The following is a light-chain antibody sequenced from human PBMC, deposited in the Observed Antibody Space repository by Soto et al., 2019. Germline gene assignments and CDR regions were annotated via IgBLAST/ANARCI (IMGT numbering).Light chain of an antibody. CDR2: QDN. Sequence: SYELTQPSSVSVSPGQTATITCSGDNLGDKYTCWYQQKPGLSPILVIYQDNERPSGIPERFSGSNFGNTATLTISGTQAMDEADYYCQAWDSRTRVFGRGTKVTVL. CDR3: QAWDSRTRV. V-gene: IGLV3-1*01. J-gene: IGLJ1*01. CDR1: NLGDKY.